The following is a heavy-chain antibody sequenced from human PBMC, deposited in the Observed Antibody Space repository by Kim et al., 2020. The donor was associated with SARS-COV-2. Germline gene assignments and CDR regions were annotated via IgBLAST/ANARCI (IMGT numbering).Heavy chain of an antibody. Sequence: SVKVSCKASGGTFSSYAISWVRQAPGQGLEWMGGIIPIFGTANYAQKFQGRVTITADESTSTAYMELSSLRSEDTAVYYCARDFTMVRGVITEYYGMDVWGQGTTVTVSS. CDR1: GGTFSSYA. CDR2: IIPIFGTA. V-gene: IGHV1-69*13. J-gene: IGHJ6*02. CDR3: ARDFTMVRGVITEYYGMDV. D-gene: IGHD3-10*01.